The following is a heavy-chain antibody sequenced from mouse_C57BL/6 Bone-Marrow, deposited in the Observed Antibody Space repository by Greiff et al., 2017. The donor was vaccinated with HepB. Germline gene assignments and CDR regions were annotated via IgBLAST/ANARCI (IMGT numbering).Heavy chain of an antibody. CDR3: ERDYDYARDY. Sequence: VQLQQPGAELVRPGTSVKLSCKASGYTFTSYWMHWVKQRPGQGLEWIGVIDPSDSYTNYNQKFKGKATLTVDTSSSTAYMQLSSLTSEDSAVYYCERDYDYARDYWGQGTSAPVP. CDR2: IDPSDSYT. J-gene: IGHJ4*01. CDR1: GYTFTSYW. V-gene: IGHV1-59*01. D-gene: IGHD2-4*01.